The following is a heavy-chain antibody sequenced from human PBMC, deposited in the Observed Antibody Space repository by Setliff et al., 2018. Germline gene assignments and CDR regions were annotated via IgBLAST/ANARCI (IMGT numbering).Heavy chain of an antibody. CDR1: GGSISSGDYY. CDR3: ARSFSRREKFLLDY. J-gene: IGHJ4*02. V-gene: IGHV4-30-4*08. CDR2: IYYSGST. Sequence: TLSLTCTVSGGSISSGDYYWSWIRQPPGKGLEWIGYIYYSGSTYYNPSLKSRVTISIDMSKNRFSLKVSSVTAADTAVYYCARSFSRREKFLLDYWGQGALVTVSS.